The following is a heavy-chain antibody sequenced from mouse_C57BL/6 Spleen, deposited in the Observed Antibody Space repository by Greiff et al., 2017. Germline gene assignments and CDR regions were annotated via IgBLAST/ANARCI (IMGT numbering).Heavy chain of an antibody. CDR1: GFTFSSYA. CDR3: TRDQGGSMSTTFAY. CDR2: ISSGGDYI. Sequence: DVMLVESGEGLVKPGGSLKLSCAASGFTFSSYAMSWVRQTPEERLEWVAYISSGGDYIYYADTVKGRFTISRDNARNTLYLQMSSLKSEDTAMYYCTRDQGGSMSTTFAYGGQGTLVTVSA. V-gene: IGHV5-9-1*02. D-gene: IGHD2-4*01. J-gene: IGHJ3*01.